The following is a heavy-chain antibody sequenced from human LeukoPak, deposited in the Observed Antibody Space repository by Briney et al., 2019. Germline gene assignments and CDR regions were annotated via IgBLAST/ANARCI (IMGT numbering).Heavy chain of an antibody. CDR2: IYYSGST. CDR3: ARVVGYSSSWYWFDP. CDR1: GGSISSYY. D-gene: IGHD6-13*01. V-gene: IGHV4-59*01. J-gene: IGHJ5*02. Sequence: SETLSLTCTVSGGSISSYYWSWIRQPPGKGLEWIGYIYYSGSTNYNPSLKSRVTISVDTSKNQFSLKQSSVTAADTAVYYCARVVGYSSSWYWFDPWGQGTLVTVSS.